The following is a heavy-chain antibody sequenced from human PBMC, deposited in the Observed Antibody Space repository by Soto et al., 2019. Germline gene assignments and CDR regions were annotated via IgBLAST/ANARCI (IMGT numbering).Heavy chain of an antibody. CDR1: GGTFRSYA. Sequence: GASVKVSCKASGGTFRSYAISWVRQAPGQRLEWMGWINAGNGNTKYSQKFQGRVTITRDKSASTAYMEVSSLRSEDTAVYYCARDLGGWPDYWGQGTLVTVS. V-gene: IGHV1-3*01. CDR3: ARDLGGWPDY. D-gene: IGHD2-15*01. CDR2: INAGNGNT. J-gene: IGHJ4*02.